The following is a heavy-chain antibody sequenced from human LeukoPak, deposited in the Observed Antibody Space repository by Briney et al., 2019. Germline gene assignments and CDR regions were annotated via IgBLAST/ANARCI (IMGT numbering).Heavy chain of an antibody. V-gene: IGHV4-4*02. D-gene: IGHD1-26*01. J-gene: IGHJ4*02. CDR3: ARAQSGSSPVY. CDR1: GGSIGGSNW. Sequence: SETLSLTCAVSGGSIGGSNWWTWVRQPPGKGLEWIGYIYYSGSTNYNPSLKSRVTISVDTSKNQFSLKLSSVTAADTAVYYCARAQSGSSPVYWGQGTLVTVSS. CDR2: IYYSGST.